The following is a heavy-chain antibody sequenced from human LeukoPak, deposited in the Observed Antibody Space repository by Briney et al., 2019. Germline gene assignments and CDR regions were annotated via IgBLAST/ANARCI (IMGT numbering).Heavy chain of an antibody. CDR2: INHSGST. CDR3: ARAEVGATTGSWFDP. Sequence: PSETLSLTCAVYGGSFSGYYWSWVRQPPGKGLEWIGEINHSGSTNYNPSLKSRVTISVDTSKNQFSLKLSSVTAADTAVYYCARAEVGATTGSWFDPWGQGTLVTVSS. CDR1: GGSFSGYY. D-gene: IGHD1-26*01. J-gene: IGHJ5*02. V-gene: IGHV4-34*01.